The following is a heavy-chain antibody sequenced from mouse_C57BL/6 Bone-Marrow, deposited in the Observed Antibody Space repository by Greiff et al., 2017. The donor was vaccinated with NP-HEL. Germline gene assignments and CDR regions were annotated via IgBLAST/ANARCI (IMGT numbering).Heavy chain of an antibody. D-gene: IGHD1-1*02. V-gene: IGHV14-4*01. CDR2: IDPENGDT. Sequence: VQLQQSGAELVRPGASVKLSCTASGFNIKDDYMPWVKQRPEQGLEWIGWIDPENGDTEYASKFQGKATITADTSSNTAYLQLSSLTSEDTAVYYCTTGGYGRRFAYWGQGTLVTVSA. J-gene: IGHJ3*01. CDR1: GFNIKDDY. CDR3: TTGGYGRRFAY.